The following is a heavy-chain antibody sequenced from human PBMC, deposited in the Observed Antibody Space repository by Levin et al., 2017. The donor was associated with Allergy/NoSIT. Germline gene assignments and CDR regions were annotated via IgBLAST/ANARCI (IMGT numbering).Heavy chain of an antibody. Sequence: SETLSLTCTVSGGSVSSGTYYWSWLRQPPGKGLEWIGYINYRGGTYYNSSLKSRVTISVDTSKNEFSLKLTSVTAADTAVYYCARNRIIVSGGKDYYDGMDGWGQGTTVTVSS. CDR3: ARNRIIVSGGKDYYDGMDG. D-gene: IGHD5/OR15-5a*01. J-gene: IGHJ6*02. CDR2: INYRGGT. CDR1: GGSVSSGTYY. V-gene: IGHV4-61*01.